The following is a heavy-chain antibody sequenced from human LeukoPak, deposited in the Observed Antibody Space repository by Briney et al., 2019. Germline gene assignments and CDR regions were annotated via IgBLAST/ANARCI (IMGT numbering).Heavy chain of an antibody. Sequence: SGTLSLTCAVSGGSISSSNWWSWVRQPPGKGLEWIGEIYHSGSTNYNPSLKSRVTISVDKSKNQFSLKLSSVTAADTAVYYCARVTSSLPYYYYYYMDVWGKGTTVTVSS. CDR3: ARVTSSLPYYYYYYMDV. V-gene: IGHV4-4*02. J-gene: IGHJ6*03. CDR1: GGSISSSNW. CDR2: IYHSGST.